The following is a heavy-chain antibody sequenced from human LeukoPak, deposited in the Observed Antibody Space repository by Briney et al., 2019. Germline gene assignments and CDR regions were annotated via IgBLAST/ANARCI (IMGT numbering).Heavy chain of an antibody. D-gene: IGHD5-18*01. CDR3: ARDKLWGWDTAMVDFDY. Sequence: ASVKVSCKASGGTFSSYAISWVRQAPGQGHEWMGRIIPIFGTANYAQKFQGRVTITTDESTSTAYMELSSLRSEDTAVYYCARDKLWGWDTAMVDFDYWGQGTLVTVSS. CDR1: GGTFSSYA. J-gene: IGHJ4*02. CDR2: IIPIFGTA. V-gene: IGHV1-69*05.